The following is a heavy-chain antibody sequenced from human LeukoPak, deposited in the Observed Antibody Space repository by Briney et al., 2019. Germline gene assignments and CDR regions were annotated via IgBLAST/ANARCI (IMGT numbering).Heavy chain of an antibody. J-gene: IGHJ4*02. D-gene: IGHD6-13*01. CDR2: MNPNSGNT. Sequence: ASVKVSCKASGYTSTSYDINWVRQATGQGLEWMGWMNPNSGNTGYAQKFQGRVNITRSTSKSTAYMELSSLRSDDTAVYYCLISASDHYYFDYWGQGTLVTVSS. CDR1: GYTSTSYD. V-gene: IGHV1-8*01. CDR3: LISASDHYYFDY.